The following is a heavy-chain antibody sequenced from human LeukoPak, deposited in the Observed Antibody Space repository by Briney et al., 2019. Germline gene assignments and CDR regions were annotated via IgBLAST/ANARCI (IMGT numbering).Heavy chain of an antibody. Sequence: GGSLRLSCAASGFTFSSYWMNWARQAPGKGLEWVTSINHNGNVNYYVDSVKGRFTIPRDNAKNSLYLQMSNLRAEDTAVYFCARGGGLDVWGQGATVTVSS. CDR1: GFTFSSYW. D-gene: IGHD3-16*01. CDR2: INHNGNVN. CDR3: ARGGGLDV. V-gene: IGHV3-7*03. J-gene: IGHJ6*02.